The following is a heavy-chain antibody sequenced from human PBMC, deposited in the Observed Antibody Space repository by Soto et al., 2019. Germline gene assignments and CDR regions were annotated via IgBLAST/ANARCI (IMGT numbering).Heavy chain of an antibody. V-gene: IGHV1-69*05. Sequence: ASVKVSCKASGGTFSSYAISWVRQAPGQGLEWMGGIIPIFGTAKYAQKFQGRVTITTDKSTSTAYMELSSLRSEDTAVYYCARKDSNYYYYGMDVWGQGTTVTVSS. CDR3: ARKDSNYYYYGMDV. CDR2: IIPIFGTA. J-gene: IGHJ6*02. CDR1: GGTFSSYA. D-gene: IGHD4-4*01.